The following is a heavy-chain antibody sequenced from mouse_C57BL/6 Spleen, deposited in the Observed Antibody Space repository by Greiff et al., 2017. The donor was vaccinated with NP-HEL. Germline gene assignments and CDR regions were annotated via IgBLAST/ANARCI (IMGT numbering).Heavy chain of an antibody. J-gene: IGHJ4*01. Sequence: VQLQQSGAELVMPGASVKLSCKASGYTFTSYWMHWVKQRPGQGLEWIGEIDPSDSYTNYNQKFKGKSTLTVDKSSSTSYMQLSSLTSEDSAVYYCARRSVTTTGYYYAMDDWGQGTSVTVSS. D-gene: IGHD2-12*01. CDR1: GYTFTSYW. V-gene: IGHV1-69*01. CDR2: IDPSDSYT. CDR3: ARRSVTTTGYYYAMDD.